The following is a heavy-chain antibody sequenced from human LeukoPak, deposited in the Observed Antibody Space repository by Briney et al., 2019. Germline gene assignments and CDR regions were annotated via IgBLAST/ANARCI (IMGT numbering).Heavy chain of an antibody. CDR2: IYYSGST. Sequence: SETLSLTCTVSGGSISSSSYYWGWIRQPPGKGLEWIGSIYYSGSTDYNPSLRSRVTVSLDTSKNQFSLKMNSMTAADTAIYYCARAGAYCSATSCACDSWGQGTLATVSS. CDR1: GGSISSSSYY. D-gene: IGHD2-2*01. CDR3: ARAGAYCSATSCACDS. V-gene: IGHV4-39*07. J-gene: IGHJ4*02.